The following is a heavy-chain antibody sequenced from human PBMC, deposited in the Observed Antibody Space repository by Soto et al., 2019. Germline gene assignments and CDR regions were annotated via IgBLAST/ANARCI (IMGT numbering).Heavy chain of an antibody. V-gene: IGHV4-59*01. D-gene: IGHD3-10*01. CDR2: IYYSGST. Sequence: QVHLQESGPGLVKPSETLSLTCTVSGDSISSYYWSWIRQPPGKGLEWIGYIYYSGSTNYNPSRKSRVTISVDTSKNQFSLKLRSVTAADTAVYYCARWFGDVWGHGTRVTVSS. CDR3: ARWFGDV. J-gene: IGHJ4*01. CDR1: GDSISSYY.